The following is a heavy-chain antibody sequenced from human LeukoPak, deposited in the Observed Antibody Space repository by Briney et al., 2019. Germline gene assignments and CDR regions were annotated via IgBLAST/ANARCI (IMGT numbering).Heavy chain of an antibody. CDR2: ISSSSSYI. Sequence: GGSLRLSCAASGFTFSSYSMNWVRQTPGKGLEWVSSISSSSSYIYYADSVKGRSTISRDNAKNSLYLQMNSLRAEDAAVYYCTTVGDPEDYWGQGTVVSVS. V-gene: IGHV3-21*01. J-gene: IGHJ4*02. CDR3: TTVGDPEDY. CDR1: GFTFSSYS. D-gene: IGHD1-26*01.